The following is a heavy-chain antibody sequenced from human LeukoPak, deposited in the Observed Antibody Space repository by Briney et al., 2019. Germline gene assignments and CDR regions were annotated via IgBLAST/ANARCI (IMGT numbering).Heavy chain of an antibody. V-gene: IGHV1-2*04. Sequence: ASVRVSCKVSEYTLTELSMHWVRQAPGQGLEWMGWINPNSGGTNYAQKFQGWVTMTRDTSISTAYMELSRLRSDDTAVYYCARGARGLFDYWGQGTLVTVSS. CDR2: INPNSGGT. CDR3: ARGARGLFDY. J-gene: IGHJ4*02. CDR1: EYTLTELS.